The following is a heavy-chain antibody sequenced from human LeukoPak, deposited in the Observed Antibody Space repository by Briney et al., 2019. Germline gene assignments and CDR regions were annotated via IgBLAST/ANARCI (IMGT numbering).Heavy chain of an antibody. V-gene: IGHV4-34*01. CDR1: GGSFSGYY. CDR3: ARSSRITMIAEDY. J-gene: IGHJ4*02. CDR2: INHSGST. Sequence: SETLSLTCAVYGGSFSGYYWSWIRQPPGKGLEWIGEINHSGSTNYNPSLKSRVTISVDTSKNQFSLKLSSVTAADTAVYYCARSSRITMIAEDYWGQGTLVTVSS. D-gene: IGHD3-22*01.